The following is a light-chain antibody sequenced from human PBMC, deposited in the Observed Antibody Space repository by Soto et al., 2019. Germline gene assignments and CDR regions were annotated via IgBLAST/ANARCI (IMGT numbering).Light chain of an antibody. CDR3: QQYKSYSWT. V-gene: IGKV1-5*01. CDR1: QSISSW. J-gene: IGKJ1*01. Sequence: EIQLTPSPSTLSTSVGDRVTITCRASQSISSWLAWYQQKPGKAPKLLIYDASSLESGVPSRFSGSGPGTEFTLTISSLQPDDFATYYCQQYKSYSWTCGQGTKVDIK. CDR2: DAS.